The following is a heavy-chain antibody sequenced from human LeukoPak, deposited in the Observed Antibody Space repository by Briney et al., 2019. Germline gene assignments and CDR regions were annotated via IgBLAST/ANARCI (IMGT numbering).Heavy chain of an antibody. CDR1: GGSIRSSSHY. Sequence: SETLSLTCSVSGGSIRSSSHYWGWVRQPPGKGLEWIGSIYYSGRTYYNPSLKSRVTISVDTSKNQFSLKLSSVTAADTAIYYCARRWDPSPFDYWGQGTLVTVSS. CDR2: IYYSGRT. V-gene: IGHV4-39*01. CDR3: ARRWDPSPFDY. J-gene: IGHJ4*02. D-gene: IGHD1-26*01.